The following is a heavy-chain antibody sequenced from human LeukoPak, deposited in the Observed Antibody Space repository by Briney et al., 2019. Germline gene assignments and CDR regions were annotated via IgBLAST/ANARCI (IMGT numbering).Heavy chain of an antibody. J-gene: IGHJ4*02. D-gene: IGHD5-12*01. Sequence: GGSLRFSCTASGFTFGDYGISWVRQAPGKGLEWVSFVRSKAYGGTTEDAASVKGRFTISRDDSKSIAYLQMNSLKTEDTAVYYCTRARGSYYFDYWGLGTPVTVSS. CDR1: GFTFGDYG. CDR2: VRSKAYGGTT. CDR3: TRARGSYYFDY. V-gene: IGHV3-49*04.